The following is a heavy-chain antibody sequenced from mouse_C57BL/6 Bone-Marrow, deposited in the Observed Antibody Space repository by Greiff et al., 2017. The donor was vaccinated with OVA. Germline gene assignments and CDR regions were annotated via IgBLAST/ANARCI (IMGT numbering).Heavy chain of an antibody. V-gene: IGHV1-76*01. Sequence: QVQLQQPGAELVRPGASVKLSCKASGYTFTDYYINWVKQRPGQGLEWIARIYPGSGNTYYNEKFKGKATLTAEKSSSTAYMQRSSLTSEDSAVYFAARDGTRTSWFAYWGQGTLVTVSA. J-gene: IGHJ3*01. CDR1: GYTFTDYY. D-gene: IGHD4-1*01. CDR3: ARDGTRTSWFAY. CDR2: IYPGSGNT.